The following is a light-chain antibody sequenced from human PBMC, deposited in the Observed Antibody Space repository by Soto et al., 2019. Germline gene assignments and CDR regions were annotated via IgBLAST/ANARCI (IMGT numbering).Light chain of an antibody. J-gene: IGLJ1*01. CDR3: AAWDDTLKRYV. V-gene: IGLV1-44*01. CDR1: NSNIASNT. CDR2: YNN. Sequence: GSNSNIASNTVNWYQHLPGTAPKLLIYYNNQRPSGVPDRFSGSKSGTSASLAISGLQSEDESDYYCAAWDDTLKRYVFGTGTKVTVL.